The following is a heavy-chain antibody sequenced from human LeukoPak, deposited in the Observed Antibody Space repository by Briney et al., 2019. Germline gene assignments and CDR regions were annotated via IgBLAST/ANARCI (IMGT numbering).Heavy chain of an antibody. CDR2: ISGSGGST. J-gene: IGHJ5*02. D-gene: IGHD3-10*01. CDR1: GFTFSSYA. V-gene: IGHV3-23*01. Sequence: PGGSLRLSCAASGFTFSSYAMSWVRQAPGKGLEWVSAISGSGGSTYYGDSVKGRFTISRDNAKNSLYLQMNSLRAEDTAVYYCARDSGSYYMDWFDPWGQGTLVTVSS. CDR3: ARDSGSYYMDWFDP.